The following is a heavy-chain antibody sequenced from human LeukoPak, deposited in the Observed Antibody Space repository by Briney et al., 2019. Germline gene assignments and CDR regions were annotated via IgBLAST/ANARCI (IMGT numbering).Heavy chain of an antibody. CDR2: IYPGDSDT. J-gene: IGHJ4*02. V-gene: IGHV5-51*01. CDR3: ARLSTRLLDH. CDR1: GSTFAIYW. D-gene: IGHD3-3*01. Sequence: GESLKISCQGSGSTFAIYWIGWVRQLPGKGLEWMGIIYPGDSDTKYSPSFQGQVTMSVDKSINTAYLQWDGLKASDTAMYYCARLSTRLLDHWGQGTRVTVSS.